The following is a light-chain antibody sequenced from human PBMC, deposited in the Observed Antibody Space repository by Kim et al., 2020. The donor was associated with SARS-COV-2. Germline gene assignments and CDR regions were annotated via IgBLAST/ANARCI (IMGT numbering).Light chain of an antibody. J-gene: IGKJ2*01. CDR3: QQYNNWPPST. CDR2: GAS. Sequence: CPGERATLAGRARQSVSSNSAWYQQQPGQAPRLLIYGASARDTGIPARFSGSGSGTEFTLTISSLQSEDFAVYYCQQYNNWPPSTFGQGTKLEI. CDR1: QSVSSN. V-gene: IGKV3-15*01.